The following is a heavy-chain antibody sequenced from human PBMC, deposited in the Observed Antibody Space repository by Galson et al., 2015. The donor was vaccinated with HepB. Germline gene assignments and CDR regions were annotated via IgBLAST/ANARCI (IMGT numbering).Heavy chain of an antibody. J-gene: IGHJ3*02. D-gene: IGHD3-10*01. Sequence: SLRLSCAASGITFSNYGMHWVRQAPGRGLEWVALIWYDGSKKYDADSVKGRFIISRDNSQSTAYLQMNSLRAEDTAVYYCARYEGNLKAFDIWGQGTMVIVSS. CDR2: IWYDGSKK. CDR1: GITFSNYG. CDR3: ARYEGNLKAFDI. V-gene: IGHV3-33*01.